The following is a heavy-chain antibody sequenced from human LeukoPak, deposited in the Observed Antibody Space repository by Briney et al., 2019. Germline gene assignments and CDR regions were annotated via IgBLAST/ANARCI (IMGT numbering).Heavy chain of an antibody. CDR1: GYTFTSYG. Sequence: ASVKVSCKASGYTFTSYGISWARQAPGQGLEGMGWISASNGNTNYAQKLQGRVTMTTDTSTSTAYMELRSLRSDDTAVYYCASGLPPDAFDIWGQGTMVTVSS. CDR2: ISASNGNT. J-gene: IGHJ3*02. V-gene: IGHV1-18*01. CDR3: ASGLPPDAFDI.